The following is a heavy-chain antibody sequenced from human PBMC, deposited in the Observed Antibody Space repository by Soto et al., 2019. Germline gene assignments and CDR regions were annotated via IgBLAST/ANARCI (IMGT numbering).Heavy chain of an antibody. J-gene: IGHJ4*02. CDR1: GYTFTGYY. CDR3: ARAYYDFLSGYYYFDY. D-gene: IGHD3-3*01. CDR2: INPNSGGT. Sequence: GASVKVSCKASGYTFTGYYMHWVRQAPGQGLERMGWINPNSGGTNYAQKFQGWVTMTRDTSISTAYMELSRLRSDDTAVYYCARAYYDFLSGYYYFDYWGQGTLVTVSS. V-gene: IGHV1-2*04.